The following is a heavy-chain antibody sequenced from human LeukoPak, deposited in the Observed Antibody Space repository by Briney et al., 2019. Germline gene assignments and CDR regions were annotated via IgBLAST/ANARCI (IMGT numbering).Heavy chain of an antibody. J-gene: IGHJ6*02. V-gene: IGHV3-30*02. D-gene: IGHD4-17*01. CDR1: GFTFSSYG. CDR3: AKVPTTVTFYYYYGMDV. CDR2: IRYDGSNK. Sequence: PGGSLTLSCAASGFTFSSYGMHWLRQAPGKGLEWVAFIRYDGSNKYYADSVNGRFTISRDNSKNTLYLQMNSLRAEDTAVYYCAKVPTTVTFYYYYGMDVWGQGTTVTVSS.